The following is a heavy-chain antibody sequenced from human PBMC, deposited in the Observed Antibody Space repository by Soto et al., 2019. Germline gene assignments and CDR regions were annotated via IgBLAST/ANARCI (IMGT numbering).Heavy chain of an antibody. CDR3: ARATVAPRAHLTRRNDY. V-gene: IGHV1-18*01. J-gene: IGHJ4*02. D-gene: IGHD4-17*01. Sequence: QVQLVQSGAEVKKPGASVKVSCKASGYTFTSYGISWVRQAPGQGLEWMGWISAYNGNTNYAQKLQGRVTMTTDTSXRQXYMELRSLRSDDTAVYYCARATVAPRAHLTRRNDYWAQGPLVTVSS. CDR1: GYTFTSYG. CDR2: ISAYNGNT.